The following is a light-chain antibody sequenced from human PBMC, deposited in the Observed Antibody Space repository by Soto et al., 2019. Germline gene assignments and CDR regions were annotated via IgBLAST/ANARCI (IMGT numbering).Light chain of an antibody. V-gene: IGLV1-47*01. Sequence: QSVLTQPPSASGTPGQRVTISCSGSRSNIGRSNVYWYQQLPGTAPKLLIYKNSQRPSWVSDRFSGSKSGTSASLAISGLRSEDEADYYWAAWDDSLSGAVVGGGTQLTVL. CDR1: RSNIGRSN. J-gene: IGLJ7*01. CDR2: KNS. CDR3: AAWDDSLSGAV.